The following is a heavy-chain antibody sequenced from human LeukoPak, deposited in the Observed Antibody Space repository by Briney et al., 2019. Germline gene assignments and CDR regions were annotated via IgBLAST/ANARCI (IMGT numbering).Heavy chain of an antibody. CDR2: IYYSGST. Sequence: PSETLSLTCTVSGGSISSSSYYGGWIRQPPGKGLEWIGSIYYSGSTYYNPSLKSRVTISVDTSKNQFSLKLSSVTAADTAVYYCASRLGSGMDVWGQGTTVTVSS. V-gene: IGHV4-39*01. D-gene: IGHD3-3*01. CDR3: ASRLGSGMDV. CDR1: GGSISSSSYY. J-gene: IGHJ6*02.